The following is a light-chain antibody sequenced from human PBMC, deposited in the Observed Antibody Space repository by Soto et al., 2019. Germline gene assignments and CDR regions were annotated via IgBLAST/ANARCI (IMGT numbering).Light chain of an antibody. J-gene: IGKJ1*01. CDR3: QQYNNWPPRT. CDR1: QSVSSN. V-gene: IGKV3-15*01. Sequence: EIVMTQSPSTLSVSPGERATLSCRASQSVSSNLAWYQQKPVQAPRLLIYGASTKAPGIPARFSGSGSGTEFTLTISSLQSEDLAVYYCQQYNNWPPRTFGQGTKVEIK. CDR2: GAS.